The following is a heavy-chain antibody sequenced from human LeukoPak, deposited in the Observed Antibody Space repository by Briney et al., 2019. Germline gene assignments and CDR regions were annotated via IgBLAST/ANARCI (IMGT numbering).Heavy chain of an antibody. Sequence: PSETLSLTCAVYGGSFSGYYWSWIRQPPGKGLEWIGSIYYSGSTYYNPSLKSRVTISVDTSKNQFSLKLSSVTAADTAVYYCARVLTTVVTGGGIDYWGQGTLVTVSS. V-gene: IGHV4-34*01. CDR3: ARVLTTVVTGGGIDY. J-gene: IGHJ4*02. CDR1: GGSFSGYY. D-gene: IGHD4-23*01. CDR2: IYYSGST.